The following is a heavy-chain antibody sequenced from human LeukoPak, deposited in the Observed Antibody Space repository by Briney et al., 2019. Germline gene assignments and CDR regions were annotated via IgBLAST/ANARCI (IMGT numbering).Heavy chain of an antibody. Sequence: SETLSLTCTVSGGSISSDYWSWIRQPPGKGLEWIGYIYTSGSNHYNPSLKSRVTISVDTSKNQFSLKLSSVTAADTAVYYCARHKSIPTVTTFYWFDPWGQGTLVTVSS. CDR3: ARHKSIPTVTTFYWFDP. CDR2: IYTSGSN. J-gene: IGHJ5*02. D-gene: IGHD4-17*01. V-gene: IGHV4-4*09. CDR1: GGSISSDY.